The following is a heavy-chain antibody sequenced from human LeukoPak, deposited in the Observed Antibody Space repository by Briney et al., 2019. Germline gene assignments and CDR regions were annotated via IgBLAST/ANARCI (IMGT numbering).Heavy chain of an antibody. CDR3: ARGHSSGNPDPFDY. D-gene: IGHD6-19*01. J-gene: IGHJ4*02. CDR2: IYSGGAI. V-gene: IGHV3-53*01. Sequence: PGGSLRLSCAASGFTFSSNYMSWVRQAPGKGLEGGSVIYSGGAIHYSDSVKGRFTISRDNSKNTLYLQMNSLRAEDTAMYYCARGHSSGNPDPFDYWGQGTLVTVSS. CDR1: GFTFSSNY.